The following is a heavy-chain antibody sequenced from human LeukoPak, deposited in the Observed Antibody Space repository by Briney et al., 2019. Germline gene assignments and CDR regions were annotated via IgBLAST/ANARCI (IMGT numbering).Heavy chain of an antibody. CDR3: ARSDYYDSSGYSDY. CDR1: GFTFSSYG. V-gene: IGHV3-33*01. J-gene: IGHJ4*02. D-gene: IGHD3-22*01. Sequence: GGSLRLSCAASGFTFSSYGMHWVRQARGKGLEWVAVIWYDGSNKYYADSVKGRFTISRDNSKNTLYLQMNSLRAEDTAVYYCARSDYYDSSGYSDYWGQGTLVTVSS. CDR2: IWYDGSNK.